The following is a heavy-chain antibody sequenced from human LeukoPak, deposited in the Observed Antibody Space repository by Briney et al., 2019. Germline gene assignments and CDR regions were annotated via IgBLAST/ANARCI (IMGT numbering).Heavy chain of an antibody. D-gene: IGHD3-9*01. J-gene: IGHJ3*02. CDR3: ARKEYYDILTGYRDAFDI. Sequence: GESLKISCKGSGYSFTSYWIGWVRQMPGKGLEWMGIIYPGDSDTRYSPSFQGQVTISADKSISTAYLQWSSLKASDTAMYYCARKEYYDILTGYRDAFDIWGQGIMVTVSS. CDR2: IYPGDSDT. CDR1: GYSFTSYW. V-gene: IGHV5-51*01.